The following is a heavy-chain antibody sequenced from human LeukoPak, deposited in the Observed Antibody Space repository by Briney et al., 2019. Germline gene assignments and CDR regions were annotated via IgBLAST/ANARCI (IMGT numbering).Heavy chain of an antibody. J-gene: IGHJ4*02. Sequence: SETLSLTCTVSGGSISNYYWSWIRQPPGKGLEWIADIYYSGSTNYNPPLKSRVTISVDTSKNQFSLKVSSVTAADTAVYYCARAPQWAAAGTFDYWGQGTLVTVSS. CDR2: IYYSGST. V-gene: IGHV4-59*01. D-gene: IGHD6-13*01. CDR3: ARAPQWAAAGTFDY. CDR1: GGSISNYY.